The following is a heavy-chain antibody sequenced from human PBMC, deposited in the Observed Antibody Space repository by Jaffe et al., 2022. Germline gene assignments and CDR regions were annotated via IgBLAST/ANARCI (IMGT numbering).Heavy chain of an antibody. CDR3: AREPIAVAGPKDY. CDR1: GGTFSSYT. D-gene: IGHD6-19*01. Sequence: QVQLVQSGAEVKKPGSSVKVSCKASGGTFSSYTISWVRQAPGQGLEWMGRIIPILGIANYAQKFQGRVTITADKSTSTAYMELSSLRSEDTAVYYCAREPIAVAGPKDYWGQGTLVTVSS. J-gene: IGHJ4*02. CDR2: IIPILGIA. V-gene: IGHV1-69*08.